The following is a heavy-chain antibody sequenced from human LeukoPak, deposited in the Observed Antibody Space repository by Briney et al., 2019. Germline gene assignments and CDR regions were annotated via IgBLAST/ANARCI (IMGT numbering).Heavy chain of an antibody. J-gene: IGHJ2*01. CDR2: ISWNSGSI. CDR3: AKDPGSGWYSTSWYFDL. CDR1: GFTFDDYA. Sequence: GGSLRLSCAASGFTFDDYAMHWVRQAPGKGLEWVSGISWNSGSIGYADSVKGRFTISRDNAKNSLYLQMNSLRAEDTALYHCAKDPGSGWYSTSWYFDLWGRGTLVTVSS. V-gene: IGHV3-9*01. D-gene: IGHD6-19*01.